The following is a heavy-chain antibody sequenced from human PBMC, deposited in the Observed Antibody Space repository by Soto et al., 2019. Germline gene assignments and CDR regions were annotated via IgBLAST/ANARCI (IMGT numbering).Heavy chain of an antibody. CDR1: GFTFSSYS. V-gene: IGHV3-21*01. J-gene: IGHJ4*02. Sequence: EVQLVESGGGLVKPGGSLRLSCAASGFTFSSYSMNWVRQAPGKGLEWVSSISSSSSYIYYADSVKGRFTISRDNAKNSLYLQMNSLRAEDTAVYCCARDDLVRGESDYWGQGTLVTVSS. CDR2: ISSSSSYI. CDR3: ARDDLVRGESDY. D-gene: IGHD3-10*01.